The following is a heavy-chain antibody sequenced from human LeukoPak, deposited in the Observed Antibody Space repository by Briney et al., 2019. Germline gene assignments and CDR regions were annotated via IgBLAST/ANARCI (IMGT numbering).Heavy chain of an antibody. J-gene: IGHJ4*02. V-gene: IGHV1-18*01. CDR2: ISAYNGNT. D-gene: IGHD3-22*01. CDR1: GYTFTSYG. CDR3: ATVYYTGERYYFDY. Sequence: ASVKVSCKASGYTFTSYGISWVRQAPGQGLEWMGWISAYNGNTNYAQKLQGRVTMTTDTSTSTAYMELSSLRSEDTAVYYCATVYYTGERYYFDYWGQGTLVTVSS.